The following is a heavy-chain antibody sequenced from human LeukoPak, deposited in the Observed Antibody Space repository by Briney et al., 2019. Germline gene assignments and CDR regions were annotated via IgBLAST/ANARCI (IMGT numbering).Heavy chain of an antibody. CDR2: INPNSGGT. D-gene: IGHD2-2*01. V-gene: IGHV1-2*02. Sequence: ASVKVSCKASGYTFTGYCMHWVRQAPGQGLEWMGWINPNSGGTNYAQKFQGRVTMTRDTSISTAYMELSRLRSDDTAVYYCARERAGIVVVPAAPPGMDVWGKGTTVTVSS. CDR3: ARERAGIVVVPAAPPGMDV. J-gene: IGHJ6*03. CDR1: GYTFTGYC.